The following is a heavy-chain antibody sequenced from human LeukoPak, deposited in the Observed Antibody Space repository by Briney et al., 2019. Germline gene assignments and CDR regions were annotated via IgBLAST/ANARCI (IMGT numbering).Heavy chain of an antibody. V-gene: IGHV1-69*10. J-gene: IGHJ4*02. CDR2: IIPIFGIA. D-gene: IGHD3-22*01. CDR3: ARDYYDSSGPPLDY. CDR1: GGTFSIYA. Sequence: ASVKVSFKASGGTFSIYAISWVRQAPGQGVEWMGRIIPIFGIANYAQKFQGRVTITADKSTSTAYMELSSLRSEDTAVYYCARDYYDSSGPPLDYWGQGTLVTVSS.